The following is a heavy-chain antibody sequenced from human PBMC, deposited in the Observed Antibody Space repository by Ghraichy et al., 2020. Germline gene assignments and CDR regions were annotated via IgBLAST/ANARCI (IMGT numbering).Heavy chain of an antibody. CDR1: GGSINSGTSY. Sequence: SQTLSLTCSVSGGSINSGTSYWTWIRQHPGKGLEWIGYIYYSGSTYYNPSLKSRVTISLDTSKNHFSLNLTSVSAADTAVYYCARAQGNYDFWRGQIWFDPWGQGTLVTVSS. J-gene: IGHJ5*02. D-gene: IGHD3-3*01. CDR2: IYYSGST. CDR3: ARAQGNYDFWRGQIWFDP. V-gene: IGHV4-31*03.